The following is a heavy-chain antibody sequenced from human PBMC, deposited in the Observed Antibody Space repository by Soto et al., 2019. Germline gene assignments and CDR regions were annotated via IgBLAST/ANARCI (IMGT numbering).Heavy chain of an antibody. V-gene: IGHV1-69*13. CDR2: IIPIFGTA. D-gene: IGHD4-17*01. J-gene: IGHJ4*02. CDR3: ARGPPTTVTTYDY. Sequence: GASVKVSCKASGGTFSSYAISWVRQAPGQGLEWMGGIIPIFGTANYAQKFQGRVTITADESTSTAYMELSSLRSEDTAVYYCARGPPTTVTTYDYWGQGTLVTVSS. CDR1: GGTFSSYA.